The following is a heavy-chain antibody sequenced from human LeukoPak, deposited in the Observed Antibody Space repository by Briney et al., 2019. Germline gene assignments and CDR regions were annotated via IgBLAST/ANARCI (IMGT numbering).Heavy chain of an antibody. CDR1: GYTFTSYG. Sequence: ASVKVSCKACGYTFTSYGISWVRQAPGQGLDWMGWISAYNGNTNYAQRLQGRVTMTTDTSTSTAYMELRSLRSDDTAVYYCASLSDYYGSGSYGNWGQGTLVTVSS. CDR3: ASLSDYYGSGSYGN. CDR2: ISAYNGNT. D-gene: IGHD3-10*01. V-gene: IGHV1-18*01. J-gene: IGHJ4*02.